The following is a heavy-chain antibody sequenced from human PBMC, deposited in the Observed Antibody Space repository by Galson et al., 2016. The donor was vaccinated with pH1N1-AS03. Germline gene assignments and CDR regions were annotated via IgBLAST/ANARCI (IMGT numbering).Heavy chain of an antibody. CDR2: IYTTGST. CDR1: GGSISSGNYY. Sequence: LSLTCPVSGGSISSGNYYWSWIRQPAGKGLEWIGHIYTTGSTNYDPSLKSRVTISMDTSKNQFSLNLSSVTAADTAVYYCARGGLTYQLLSNWFDPWGQGILVTVSS. V-gene: IGHV4-61*09. J-gene: IGHJ5*02. CDR3: ARGGLTYQLLSNWFDP. D-gene: IGHD2-2*01.